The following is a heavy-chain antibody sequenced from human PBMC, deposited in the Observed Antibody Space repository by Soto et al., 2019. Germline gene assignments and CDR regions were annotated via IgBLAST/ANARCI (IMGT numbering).Heavy chain of an antibody. D-gene: IGHD3-3*01. CDR2: ISGSGGST. CDR3: AKDKTWDYDFWSGYYTAFDY. CDR1: GFTFSSYA. V-gene: IGHV3-23*01. Sequence: WGSLRLSCAASGFTFSSYAMSWVRQAPGKGLEWVSAISGSGGSTYYADSVKGRFTISRDNSKNTLYLQMNSLRAEDTAVYYCAKDKTWDYDFWSGYYTAFDYWGQGTLVTVSS. J-gene: IGHJ4*02.